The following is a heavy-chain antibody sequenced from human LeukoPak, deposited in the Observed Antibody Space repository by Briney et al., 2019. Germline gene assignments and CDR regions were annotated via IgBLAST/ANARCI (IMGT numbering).Heavy chain of an antibody. Sequence: SETLSLTCTVSGDSISSYYWSWIRQPPGKGLEWIGYIYYSGNTKYNPSLKSRVTISVDTSKNQFSLKLTSVTAADTAVYYCARVPYSYYYYYMDVWGKGTTVTVSS. CDR1: GDSISSYY. CDR2: IYYSGNT. CDR3: ARVPYSYYYYYMDV. J-gene: IGHJ6*03. V-gene: IGHV4-59*08. D-gene: IGHD4-11*01.